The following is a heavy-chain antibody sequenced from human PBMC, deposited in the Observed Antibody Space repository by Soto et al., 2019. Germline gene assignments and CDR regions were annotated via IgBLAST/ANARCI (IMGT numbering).Heavy chain of an antibody. Sequence: ASVKVSCKAPGHTFTNFAIHWVRQAPGQSLEWMGWVNTGNGNTKYSQKFQGGVTITRDTSASTAYMELSSLRSDDSAVYYCARDRSALPAAVRNGMDVWGQGTSVTVPS. J-gene: IGHJ6*02. CDR3: ARDRSALPAAVRNGMDV. D-gene: IGHD6-13*01. CDR2: VNTGNGNT. V-gene: IGHV1-3*04. CDR1: GHTFTNFA.